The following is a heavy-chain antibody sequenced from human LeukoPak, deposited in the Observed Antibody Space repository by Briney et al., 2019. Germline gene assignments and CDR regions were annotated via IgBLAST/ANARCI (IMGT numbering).Heavy chain of an antibody. CDR2: INHSGST. D-gene: IGHD3-3*01. CDR3: ASPNYDFWSP. Sequence: SETLSLTCAVYGGSFSGYYWSWIRQPPGKGLEWIGEINHSGSTSYNPSLKSRVTISVDTSKNQFSLKLSSVTAADTAVYYCASPNYDFWSPWGQGTLVTVSS. J-gene: IGHJ5*02. CDR1: GGSFSGYY. V-gene: IGHV4-34*01.